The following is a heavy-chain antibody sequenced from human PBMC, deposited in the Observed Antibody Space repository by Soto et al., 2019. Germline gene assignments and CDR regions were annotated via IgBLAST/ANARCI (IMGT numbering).Heavy chain of an antibody. V-gene: IGHV3-15*01. D-gene: IGHD1-1*01. CDR2: IKRRTDSGTL. Sequence: WGSLRLSCAASGFTFKNAWLSWVRQAPGKGLEWVGRIKRRTDSGTLDYAAPVKGRFTISRDDSKNTLYLQMNNLKSEDTALYYCAIGTGTSDFDYWGQGTLVTVSS. CDR1: GFTFKNAW. CDR3: AIGTGTSDFDY. J-gene: IGHJ4*02.